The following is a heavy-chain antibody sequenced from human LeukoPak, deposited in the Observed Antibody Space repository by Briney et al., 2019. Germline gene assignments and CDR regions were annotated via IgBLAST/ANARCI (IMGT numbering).Heavy chain of an antibody. CDR3: ARDLTRRNWFDP. CDR1: GGSISSYY. CDR2: IYYSGST. Sequence: SETLSLTCTVSGGSISSYYWSWIRQPTGKGLEWIGYIYYSGSTNYNPSLKSRVTISVDTSKNQFSLKLSSVTAADTAVYYCARDLTRRNWFDPWGQGTLVTVSS. J-gene: IGHJ5*02. V-gene: IGHV4-59*01.